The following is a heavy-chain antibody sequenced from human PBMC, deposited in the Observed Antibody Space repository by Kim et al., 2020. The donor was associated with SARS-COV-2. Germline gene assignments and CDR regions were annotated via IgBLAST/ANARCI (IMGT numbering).Heavy chain of an antibody. V-gene: IGHV4-39*01. D-gene: IGHD5-18*01. CDR3: ARLHWLQLWSRIDY. Sequence: NPSRRSRVTISVDTAKNPSSLKLSSVTAADTAVYYCARLHWLQLWSRIDYWGQGTLVTVSS. J-gene: IGHJ4*02.